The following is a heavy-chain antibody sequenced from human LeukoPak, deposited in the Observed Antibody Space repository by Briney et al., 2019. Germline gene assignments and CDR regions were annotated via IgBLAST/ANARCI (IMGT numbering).Heavy chain of an antibody. CDR1: GGTFSSYA. CDR3: ARVPGCSGGSCYPFDY. D-gene: IGHD2-15*01. V-gene: IGHV1-69*05. J-gene: IGHJ4*02. Sequence: SVKVSCKASGGTFSSYAISWVRQAPGQGLEWMGGIIPIFGTANYAQKFQGRVTMTRDTSISTAYMELSRLRSDDTAVYYCARVPGCSGGSCYPFDYWGQGTLVTVSS. CDR2: IIPIFGTA.